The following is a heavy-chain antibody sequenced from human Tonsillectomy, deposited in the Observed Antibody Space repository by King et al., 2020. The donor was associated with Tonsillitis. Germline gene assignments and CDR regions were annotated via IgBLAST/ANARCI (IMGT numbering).Heavy chain of an antibody. Sequence: VQLVQSGGGVVQPGRSLRLSCAASGFTFSSYGMHWVRQAPGKGLEWVAVMSYDGSNKYYADSVKGRFTISRDNSKNTLYLQMNSLRAEDTAVYYCATSGNNWNYDALWATFDYWGQGTLVTVSS. CDR3: ATSGNNWNYDALWATFDY. CDR1: GFTFSSYG. J-gene: IGHJ4*02. V-gene: IGHV3-30*03. D-gene: IGHD1-7*01. CDR2: MSYDGSNK.